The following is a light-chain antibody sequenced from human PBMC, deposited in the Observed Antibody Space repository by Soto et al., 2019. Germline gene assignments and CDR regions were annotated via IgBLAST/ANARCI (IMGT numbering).Light chain of an antibody. J-gene: IGKJ1*01. Sequence: EIVLTQSPGTLSLSPGERATLSCRASQSVSSSYLAWYQQKPGQAPRLLIYGASSRATGIPARFSGSGSGTNFTLTISSLEPEDFAVYYCQQRSNWPQWTFGQGTKV. CDR1: QSVSSSY. V-gene: IGKV3D-20*02. CDR3: QQRSNWPQWT. CDR2: GAS.